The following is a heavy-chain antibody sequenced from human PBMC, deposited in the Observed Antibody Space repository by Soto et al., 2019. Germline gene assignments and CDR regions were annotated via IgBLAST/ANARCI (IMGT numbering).Heavy chain of an antibody. CDR2: ISYDGSNK. CDR3: ARAEMVYATFDAFDI. J-gene: IGHJ3*02. CDR1: GFTLSSYA. D-gene: IGHD2-8*01. Sequence: PGGSLRLSCAASGFTLSSYAMHWVRQAPGKGLEWVAVISYDGSNKYYADSVKGRFTISRDNSKNTLYLQMNSLRAEDTAVYYCARAEMVYATFDAFDIWGQGTMVTVSS. V-gene: IGHV3-30-3*01.